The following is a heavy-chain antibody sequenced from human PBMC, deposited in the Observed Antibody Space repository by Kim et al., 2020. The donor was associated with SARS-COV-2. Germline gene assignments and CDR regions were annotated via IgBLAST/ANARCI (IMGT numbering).Heavy chain of an antibody. Sequence: GGSLRLSCATFGFTFSTYAMHWVRQAPGKGLEYVALISYDGSKTYYGDSVKGRFTISRDNSKNTLSLQMNSLRAEDTAVYYCAKEQAHYDILTGLDYWG. D-gene: IGHD3-9*01. V-gene: IGHV3-30*18. J-gene: IGHJ4*01. CDR2: ISYDGSKT. CDR1: GFTFSTYA. CDR3: AKEQAHYDILTGLDY.